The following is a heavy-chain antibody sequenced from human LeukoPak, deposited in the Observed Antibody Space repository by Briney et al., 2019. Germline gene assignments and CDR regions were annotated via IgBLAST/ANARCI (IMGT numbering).Heavy chain of an antibody. CDR3: ARARYYYDSRSAFDI. D-gene: IGHD3-22*01. J-gene: IGHJ3*02. V-gene: IGHV4-4*07. CDR2: IYTSGST. CDR1: GGSISSYY. Sequence: SETLSLTCTVSGGSISSYYWSWIRQPAGKGLEWIGRIYTSGSTNYNPSLKSRVTISVDTSKNQFSLKLSSVTAADTAVYYCARARYYYDSRSAFDIWGQGTMVTVSS.